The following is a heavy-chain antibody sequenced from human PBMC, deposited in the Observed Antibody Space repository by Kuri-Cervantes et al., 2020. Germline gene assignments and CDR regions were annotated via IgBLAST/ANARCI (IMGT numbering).Heavy chain of an antibody. V-gene: IGHV4-39*07. CDR1: GGSISSSSYY. CDR2: IYHSGST. Sequence: SETLSLTCTVSGGSISSSSYYWGWIRQPPGKRLEWIGYIYHSGSTYYNPSLKSRVTISVDRSKNQFSLKLSSVTAADTAVYYCARQYCSSTSCYFGFDPWGQGTLVTVSS. CDR3: ARQYCSSTSCYFGFDP. D-gene: IGHD2-2*01. J-gene: IGHJ5*02.